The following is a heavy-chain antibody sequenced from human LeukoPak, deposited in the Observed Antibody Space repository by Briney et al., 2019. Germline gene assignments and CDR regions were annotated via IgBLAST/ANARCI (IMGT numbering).Heavy chain of an antibody. CDR3: AKAINVVVPAPNWFDP. CDR2: ISSSSSYI. D-gene: IGHD2-2*01. V-gene: IGHV3-21*04. CDR1: GFTFSSYS. J-gene: IGHJ5*02. Sequence: GGSLRLSCAASGFTFSSYSMNWVRQAPGKGLEWVSSISSSSSYIYYADSVKGRFTISRDNSKNTLYLQMNSLRAEDTAVYYCAKAINVVVPAPNWFDPWGQGTLVTVSS.